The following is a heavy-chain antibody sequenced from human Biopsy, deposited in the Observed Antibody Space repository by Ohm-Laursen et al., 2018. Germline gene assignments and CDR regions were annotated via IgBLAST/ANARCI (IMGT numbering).Heavy chain of an antibody. CDR1: GGSTNDYF. V-gene: IGHV4-4*07. J-gene: IGHJ2*01. CDR2: IYCSGGS. D-gene: IGHD6-19*01. Sequence: SETLSLTCSVSGGSTNDYFWSWIRQPAGETLEWIGRIYCSGGSSYNPSLKSRISMSMDTSNNQFSLTLTSVTAADTAVYYCARTPGKAVAGRFLDLWGRGTLVTVSS. CDR3: ARTPGKAVAGRFLDL.